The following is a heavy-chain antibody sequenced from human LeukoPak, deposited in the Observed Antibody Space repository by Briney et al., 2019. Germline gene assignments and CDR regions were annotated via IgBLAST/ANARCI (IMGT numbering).Heavy chain of an antibody. CDR2: ISAYNGNT. V-gene: IGHV1-18*01. CDR3: AREYCSSTSCTLGYYYMDV. Sequence: GASVKVSCKASGYTFTSYGISWVRQAPGQGLEWMGWISAYNGNTNYAQKLQGRVTMTTDTSTSTAHMELRSLRSDDTAVYYCAREYCSSTSCTLGYYYMDVWGKGTTVTVSS. D-gene: IGHD2-2*01. J-gene: IGHJ6*03. CDR1: GYTFTSYG.